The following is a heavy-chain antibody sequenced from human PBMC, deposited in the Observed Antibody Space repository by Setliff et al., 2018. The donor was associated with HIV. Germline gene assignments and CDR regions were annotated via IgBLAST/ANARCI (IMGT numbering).Heavy chain of an antibody. CDR3: ARDYSPTFYYYDSSGTFDY. V-gene: IGHV1-69*10. Sequence: SVKVSCKASGGTFSSYAISWVRQAPGQGLEWMGGIIPILGIANYAQKFQGRVTITAVESTSTDYMELSSLRSEDTAVYYCARDYSPTFYYYDSSGTFDYWGQGTLVTVS. CDR1: GGTFSSYA. CDR2: IIPILGIA. J-gene: IGHJ4*02. D-gene: IGHD3-22*01.